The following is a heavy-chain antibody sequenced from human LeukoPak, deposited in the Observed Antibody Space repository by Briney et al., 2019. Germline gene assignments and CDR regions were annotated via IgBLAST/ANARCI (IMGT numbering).Heavy chain of an antibody. D-gene: IGHD6-13*01. Sequence: ASVKVSCKTSRYTFTGYYMYWVRQAPGQRLEWIWWINPNSGGKNYAQKFQGRVTMTRDTSISTAYMELSRLRSDDTAVYYCAREHPGIAAAGTSGYWGQGTLVTVSS. CDR3: AREHPGIAAAGTSGY. V-gene: IGHV1-2*02. CDR2: INPNSGGK. J-gene: IGHJ4*02. CDR1: RYTFTGYY.